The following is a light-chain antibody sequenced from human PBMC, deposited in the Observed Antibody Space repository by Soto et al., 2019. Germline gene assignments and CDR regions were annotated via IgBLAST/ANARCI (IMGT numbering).Light chain of an antibody. Sequence: VLTQSPDTLSLSPGGRATLSCRASQRVSGSSLAWYQQKPGQAPRLLIYGASSRATGVPDRFSGNGSGADFTLTISRLEPEDFAVYHCQQYGNSPSFGQGTKLEI. CDR2: GAS. CDR1: QRVSGSS. CDR3: QQYGNSPS. J-gene: IGKJ2*01. V-gene: IGKV3-20*01.